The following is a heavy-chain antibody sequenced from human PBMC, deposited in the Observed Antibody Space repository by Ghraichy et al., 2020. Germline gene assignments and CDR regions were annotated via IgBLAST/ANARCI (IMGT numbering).Heavy chain of an antibody. CDR1: NGPFDSYY. V-gene: IGHV4-34*01. J-gene: IGHJ4*02. CDR3: ARGRKSSQQLVPLPFDY. CDR2: INHSGST. D-gene: IGHD6-13*01. Sequence: SETLSLTCAVYNGPFDSYYWSWIRQPPGKGLEWIGEINHSGSTNYNASLKGRVTISVDRTKNQFSLRLSSVTAADTSVYYCARGRKSSQQLVPLPFDYWGQGTLVTVSS.